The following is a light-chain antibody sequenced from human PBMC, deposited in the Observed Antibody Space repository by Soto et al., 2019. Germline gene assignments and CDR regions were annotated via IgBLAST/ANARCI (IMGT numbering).Light chain of an antibody. V-gene: IGKV3-15*01. CDR2: GAS. CDR1: QGVSSN. J-gene: IGKJ1*01. Sequence: GMTQSPATLSVSPGDTATLSCSASQGVSSNLAWYQQKSGQAPRLLIYGASTRATGVPARFSGSGSGTEFTLTISRLQYEDFAVYYCQPYHIWPPWTSGQGTKVDI. CDR3: QPYHIWPPWT.